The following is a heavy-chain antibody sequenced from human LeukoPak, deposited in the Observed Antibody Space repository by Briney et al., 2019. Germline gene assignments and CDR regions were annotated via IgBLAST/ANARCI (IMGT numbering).Heavy chain of an antibody. CDR3: AGMYCSSTSCYFDY. Sequence: TTSETLSLTCAVYGGSFSGYYWSWIRQPPGKGLEWIGEINHSGSTNYNPSLKSRVTIPVDTSKNQFSLKLSSVTAADTAVYYCAGMYCSSTSCYFDYWGQGTLVTVSS. CDR1: GGSFSGYY. V-gene: IGHV4-34*01. D-gene: IGHD2-2*01. CDR2: INHSGST. J-gene: IGHJ4*02.